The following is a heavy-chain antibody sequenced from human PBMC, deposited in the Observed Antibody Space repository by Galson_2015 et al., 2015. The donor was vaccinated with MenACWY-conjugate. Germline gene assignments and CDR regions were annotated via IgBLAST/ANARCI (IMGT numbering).Heavy chain of an antibody. V-gene: IGHV4-59*08. Sequence: ETLSLTCTVSGGSISSYYLSWIRQPPGKGLEWIGYIYYSGATKYNPSLKSRVTISADTSKTQFSLRLNSVTAADTAVYYCARRHCSSGSCFFDYWGQGSLVTVSS. CDR2: IYYSGAT. CDR1: GGSISSYY. J-gene: IGHJ4*02. CDR3: ARRHCSSGSCFFDY. D-gene: IGHD2-15*01.